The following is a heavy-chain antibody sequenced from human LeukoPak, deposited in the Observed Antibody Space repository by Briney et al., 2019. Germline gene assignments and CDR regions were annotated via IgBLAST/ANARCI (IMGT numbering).Heavy chain of an antibody. Sequence: PSETLSLTCTVSGGSISSSSYYWGWIRQPPGKGLEWIGSIYYSGSTYHNPSLKSRVTISVDTSKSQFSLKLSSVTAADTAVYYCARHTYYYGSGSHPLFDPWGQGTLVTVSS. CDR1: GGSISSSSYY. D-gene: IGHD3-10*01. CDR3: ARHTYYYGSGSHPLFDP. CDR2: IYYSGST. J-gene: IGHJ5*02. V-gene: IGHV4-39*01.